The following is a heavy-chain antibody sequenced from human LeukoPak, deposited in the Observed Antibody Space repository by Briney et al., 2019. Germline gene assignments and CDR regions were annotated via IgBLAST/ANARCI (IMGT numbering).Heavy chain of an antibody. Sequence: GASVKVSCKASGGTFSSYAISWVRQAPGQGLEWMGGIIPIFGTANYAQKFQGRVTITADESTSTAYMELSSLRSEDTAVYYCAIVVVPRANWFDPWGQGTLVTVSS. CDR1: GGTFSSYA. CDR2: IIPIFGTA. CDR3: AIVVVPRANWFDP. V-gene: IGHV1-69*13. D-gene: IGHD2-15*01. J-gene: IGHJ5*02.